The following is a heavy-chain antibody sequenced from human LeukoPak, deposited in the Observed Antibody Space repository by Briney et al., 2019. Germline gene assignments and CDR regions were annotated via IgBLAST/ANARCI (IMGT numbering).Heavy chain of an antibody. Sequence: GGSLRLSCAASGFTFSSYSMNWVRQAPGKGLEWVSSISSSSSYIYYADSVKGRFTISGDNAKNSLYLQMNSLRAEDTAVYYCARRQFWEMATDYWGQGTLVTVSS. V-gene: IGHV3-21*04. CDR2: ISSSSSYI. J-gene: IGHJ4*02. CDR3: ARRQFWEMATDY. D-gene: IGHD5-24*01. CDR1: GFTFSSYS.